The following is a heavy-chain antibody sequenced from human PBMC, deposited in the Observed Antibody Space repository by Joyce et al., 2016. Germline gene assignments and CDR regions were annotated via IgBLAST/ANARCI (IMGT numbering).Heavy chain of an antibody. CDR3: AKDLQQQLITYSYYYGMVG. CDR2: ISYDESKK. Sequence: QVQLLESGGGVLQPGRSLRLSCAASGFIFSNYGMHWVRQVPGKGLEWVALISYDESKKYYADSVKGRFTISRDNSKDTLYLQVNSLRPEDTAVYYCAKDLQQQLITYSYYYGMVGWGQGTTVTVSS. D-gene: IGHD6-13*01. CDR1: GFIFSNYG. J-gene: IGHJ6*02. V-gene: IGHV3-30*18.